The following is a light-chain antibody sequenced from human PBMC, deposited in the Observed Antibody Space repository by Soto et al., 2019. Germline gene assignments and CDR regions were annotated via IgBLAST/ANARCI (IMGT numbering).Light chain of an antibody. V-gene: IGLV2-23*03. CDR3: CSYAGSSTFL. CDR2: EGS. Sequence: QSALTQPASVSGSPGQSITISCTGTSSDVGSYNLVSWYQQHPGKAPKLMIYEGSKRPSGVSNRFSGSKSGNTASLTISGHQAEDEADYYCCSYAGSSTFLFGTGTKLTVL. J-gene: IGLJ1*01. CDR1: SSDVGSYNL.